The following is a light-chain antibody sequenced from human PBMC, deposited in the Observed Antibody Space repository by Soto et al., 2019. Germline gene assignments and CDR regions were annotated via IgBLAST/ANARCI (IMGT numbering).Light chain of an antibody. Sequence: DIQMTQSPSTLSASVGDRVTITCRASQSISSWLAWYQQRPGRAPEVLIYDASSLKSGVPSRFSGSGSGTEFTLTISSLQPDDFATYYCQQYNSYPVTFGGGTKVDIK. V-gene: IGKV1-5*01. J-gene: IGKJ4*01. CDR2: DAS. CDR3: QQYNSYPVT. CDR1: QSISSW.